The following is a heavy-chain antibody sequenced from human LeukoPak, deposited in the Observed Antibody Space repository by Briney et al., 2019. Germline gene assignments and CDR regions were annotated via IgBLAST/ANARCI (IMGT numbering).Heavy chain of an antibody. CDR2: IIPILGIA. CDR3: ARDPVGPYNWFDP. V-gene: IGHV1-69*04. Sequence: SVKVSCTASGGTFTSYTISWVRQAPGPGLEWMGRIIPILGIANYAQKFPGRVTITADKSKSTAYMELSSLRSEDTAVYHYARDPVGPYNWFDPWGQGTLVTVSS. J-gene: IGHJ5*02. D-gene: IGHD3/OR15-3a*01. CDR1: GGTFTSYT.